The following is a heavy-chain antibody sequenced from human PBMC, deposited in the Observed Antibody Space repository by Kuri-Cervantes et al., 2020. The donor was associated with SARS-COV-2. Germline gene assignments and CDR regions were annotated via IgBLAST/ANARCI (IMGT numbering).Heavy chain of an antibody. D-gene: IGHD3-10*01. Sequence: GGSLRLSCAASGFTFSSYAMHWVRRAPGKGLEWVAVISYDGSNKYYADPVKGRFTISRDNSKNTLYLQMNSLRAEDTAVYYCARDRSFTPDYWGQGTLVTVSS. CDR2: ISYDGSNK. CDR3: ARDRSFTPDY. CDR1: GFTFSSYA. V-gene: IGHV3-30-3*01. J-gene: IGHJ4*02.